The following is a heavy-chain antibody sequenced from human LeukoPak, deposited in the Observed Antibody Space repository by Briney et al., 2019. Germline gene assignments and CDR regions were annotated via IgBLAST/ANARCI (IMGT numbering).Heavy chain of an antibody. CDR3: ARDAGYDYGGNSGDLDY. D-gene: IGHD4-23*01. CDR1: GFTFSRYW. CDR2: INRDGSST. Sequence: GGSLRLSXAASGFTFSRYWMHWVRQAPGKGLVWVSRINRDGSSTSYADFVKGRFTISRDNAKNTLYVQMNSLRAEDTAVYYCARDAGYDYGGNSGDLDYWGQGTLVTVSS. J-gene: IGHJ4*02. V-gene: IGHV3-74*01.